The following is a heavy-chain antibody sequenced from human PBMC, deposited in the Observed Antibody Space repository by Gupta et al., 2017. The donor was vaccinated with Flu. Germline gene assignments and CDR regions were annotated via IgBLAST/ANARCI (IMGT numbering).Heavy chain of an antibody. J-gene: IGHJ4*02. CDR3: AKGPRLRYFDWLLHLGGYFDY. CDR1: GFTFSSYG. D-gene: IGHD3-9*01. V-gene: IGHV3-30*18. CDR2: ISYDGSNK. Sequence: QVQLVESGGGVVQPGRSLRLSCAASGFTFSSYGMHWVRQAPGKGLEWVAVISYDGSNKYYADSVKGRFTISRDNSKNTLYLQMNSLRAEDTAVYYCAKGPRLRYFDWLLHLGGYFDYWGQGTLVTVSS.